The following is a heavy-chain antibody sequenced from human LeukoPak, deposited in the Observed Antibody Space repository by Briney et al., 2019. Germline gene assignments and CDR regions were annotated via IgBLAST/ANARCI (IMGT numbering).Heavy chain of an antibody. Sequence: SETLSLTCTVSGDSIRSYYWSWIRQPPGKGLEWIGYIYHSRGTMYNPSLKSRVTISVDTSKNQFSLKLSSVTAADTAVYYCAREAPSDGDYATHWGQGTLVTVSS. CDR1: GDSIRSYY. CDR3: AREAPSDGDYATH. J-gene: IGHJ4*02. D-gene: IGHD4-17*01. CDR2: IYHSRGT. V-gene: IGHV4-59*12.